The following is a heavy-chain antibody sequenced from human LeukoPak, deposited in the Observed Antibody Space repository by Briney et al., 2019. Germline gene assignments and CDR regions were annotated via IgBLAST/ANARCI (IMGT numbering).Heavy chain of an antibody. Sequence: SETLSLTCTVSGGSISSYYWSWIRQPPGKGLVSIGYIYYSGSTNYNPSLKSRVTISVDTSKNQFSLKLSSVTAADTAVYYCARAVYCGGDCYSGAFDIWGQGTMVTVSS. D-gene: IGHD2-21*02. J-gene: IGHJ3*02. V-gene: IGHV4-59*01. CDR3: ARAVYCGGDCYSGAFDI. CDR2: IYYSGST. CDR1: GGSISSYY.